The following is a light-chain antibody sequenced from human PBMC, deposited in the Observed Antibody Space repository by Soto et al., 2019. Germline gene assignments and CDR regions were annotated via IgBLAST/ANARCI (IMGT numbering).Light chain of an antibody. Sequence: QSALTQPPSASGSPGQSVTISCTGTSSDVGGYNYVSWYQQHPGKAPKLMIYEVSKRPSGVPDRFSGSKSGNTASLTVSGLQAEDEADYYCSSYAGSSNGVFGTGTKLTVL. CDR1: SSDVGGYNY. CDR2: EVS. J-gene: IGLJ1*01. V-gene: IGLV2-8*01. CDR3: SSYAGSSNGV.